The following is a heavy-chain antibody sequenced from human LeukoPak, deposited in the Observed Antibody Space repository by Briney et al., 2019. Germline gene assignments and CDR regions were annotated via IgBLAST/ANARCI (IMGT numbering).Heavy chain of an antibody. Sequence: SETLSLTCAVSGGSISSGGYPWSWTRQPPGKGLEWIGYIYHSGSTYYNPSLKSRVTISVDRSKNQFSLKLSSVTAADTAVYYCARGTIFGVVYAFDIWGQGTMVTVSS. CDR3: ARGTIFGVVYAFDI. J-gene: IGHJ3*02. V-gene: IGHV4-30-2*01. CDR2: IYHSGST. CDR1: GGSISSGGYP. D-gene: IGHD3-3*01.